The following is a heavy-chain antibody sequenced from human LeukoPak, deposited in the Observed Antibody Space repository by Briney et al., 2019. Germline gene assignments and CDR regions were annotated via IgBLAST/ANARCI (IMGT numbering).Heavy chain of an antibody. J-gene: IGHJ4*02. D-gene: IGHD2-2*01. CDR2: IYPDDSDT. CDR1: GYSFTNYW. Sequence: GESLKISCEGSGYSFTNYWIGWVRQMPGKSLEWMGVIYPDDSDTRYSPSFQGQVTISADKSIGTAYLQWSSLKASDTAMYYCAIGGDSSTSCYRCFNYWGQGTLVTVSS. V-gene: IGHV5-51*01. CDR3: AIGGDSSTSCYRCFNY.